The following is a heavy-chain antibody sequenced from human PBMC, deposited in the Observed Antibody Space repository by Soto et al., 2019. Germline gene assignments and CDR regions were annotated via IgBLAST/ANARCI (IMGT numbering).Heavy chain of an antibody. V-gene: IGHV3-23*01. CDR2: ITGSGGST. CDR3: AKDRTTMYDAFDV. J-gene: IGHJ3*01. Sequence: PGGSLRLSCTASGFTFGDYAMTWVRQAPGMGLEWVSSITGSGGSTYYADSVKGRFTISRDNSKNTLYLQVNSLRAEDAAVYYCAKDRTTMYDAFDVWGQGTMVTVSS. CDR1: GFTFGDYA.